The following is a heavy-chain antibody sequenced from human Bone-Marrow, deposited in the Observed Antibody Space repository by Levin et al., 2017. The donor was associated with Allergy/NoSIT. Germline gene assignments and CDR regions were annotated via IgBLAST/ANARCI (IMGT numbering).Heavy chain of an antibody. D-gene: IGHD3-22*01. J-gene: IGHJ3*02. CDR1: AFTFNSYS. CDR3: ARDPAGYDSSGYYSRVAFDI. V-gene: IGHV3-21*01. CDR2: ISSANNYI. Sequence: PGGSLRLSCAASAFTFNSYSMNWVRQAPGKGLEWVSSISSANNYIYYSDSVKGRFTISRDNAKNSLYLQMNSLRAEDTAMYYCARDPAGYDSSGYYSRVAFDIWGQGTMVTVSS.